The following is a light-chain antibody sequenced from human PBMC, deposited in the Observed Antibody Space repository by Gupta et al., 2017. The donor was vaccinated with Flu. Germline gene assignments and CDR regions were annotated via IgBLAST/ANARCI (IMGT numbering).Light chain of an antibody. CDR3: QQSYRTPLS. CDR1: QNIRDY. CDR2: SAS. V-gene: IGKV1-39*01. Sequence: PSSLSASVGDRVTITCRASQNIRDYLNWYQQKPGKVPNLLIYSASTLQSGVPSRFSGDGSGTDFTLTISSLQPEDFATYCCQQSYRTPLSFGGGTKVEIK. J-gene: IGKJ4*01.